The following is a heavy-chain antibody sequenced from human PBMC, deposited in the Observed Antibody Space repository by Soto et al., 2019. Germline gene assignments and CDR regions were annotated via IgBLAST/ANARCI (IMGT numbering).Heavy chain of an antibody. J-gene: IGHJ4*02. CDR2: IYYSGST. CDR3: ARDPRGGIQLWGGYFDY. D-gene: IGHD5-18*01. Sequence: QVQLQESGPGLVKPSQTLSLTCTVSGGSISSGGYYWSWIRQHPGKGLEWIGYIYYSGSTYYNPSLKSRVTISVDTSKNQFSLKLISVTAADAAVYYCARDPRGGIQLWGGYFDYWGQGTLVTVSS. V-gene: IGHV4-31*03. CDR1: GGSISSGGYY.